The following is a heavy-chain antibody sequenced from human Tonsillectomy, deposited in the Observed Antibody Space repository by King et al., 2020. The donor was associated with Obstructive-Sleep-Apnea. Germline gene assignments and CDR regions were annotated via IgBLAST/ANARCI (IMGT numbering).Heavy chain of an antibody. CDR3: TRDQGAVGRFDY. V-gene: IGHV4-4*02. CDR2: IYHSGTT. D-gene: IGHD6-19*01. Sequence: VQLQESGPGLVKPSGTLSLTCTVSGGSISSDNCWTWVRQPPGKGLEWIGEIYHSGTTNYNPSLKSRVTVSVDKSKNQLSLKLNSVTAADTAVYYCTRDQGAVGRFDYWGQGTLVTVSS. J-gene: IGHJ4*02. CDR1: GGSISSDNC.